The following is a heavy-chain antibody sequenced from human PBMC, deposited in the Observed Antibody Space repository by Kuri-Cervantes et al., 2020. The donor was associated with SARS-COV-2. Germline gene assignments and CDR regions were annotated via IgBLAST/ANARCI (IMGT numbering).Heavy chain of an antibody. CDR1: GFTFSSYS. CDR3: TRTYMVRGVEFDY. D-gene: IGHD3-10*01. V-gene: IGHV3-21*01. Sequence: GESLKISCAASGFTFSSYSMNWVRQAPGKGLEWVSSIGSSSSYIYYADSVKGRFTISRDNAKNSLYLQMNSLRAEDTAVYYCTRTYMVRGVEFDYWGQGTLVTVSS. CDR2: IGSSSSYI. J-gene: IGHJ4*02.